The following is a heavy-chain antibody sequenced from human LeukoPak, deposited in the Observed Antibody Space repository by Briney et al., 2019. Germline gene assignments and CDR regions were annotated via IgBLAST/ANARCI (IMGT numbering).Heavy chain of an antibody. J-gene: IGHJ6*04. CDR3: AKDHGVTTVVYYYGRDV. Sequence: GGSLRLSCAASGFTFSSYGMHWVRQAPGKGLEWVAVISYDGSNKYYADSVKGRFTISRDNSKNTLYLQMNSLRAEDTAVYYCAKDHGVTTVVYYYGRDVGEKGPTATSSS. D-gene: IGHD4-17*01. CDR2: ISYDGSNK. CDR1: GFTFSSYG. V-gene: IGHV3-30*18.